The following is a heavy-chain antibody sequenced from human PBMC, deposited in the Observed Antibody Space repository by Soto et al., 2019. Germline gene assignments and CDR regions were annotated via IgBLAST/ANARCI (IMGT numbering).Heavy chain of an antibody. J-gene: IGHJ3*02. D-gene: IGHD5-18*01. CDR3: ARDRRGYSYGLDAFDI. CDR1: GFTFSSYG. Sequence: QGQLVESGGGVVQPGRSLRLSCAASGFTFSSYGMHWVRQAPGKGLEWVAVIWYDGSNKYYADSVKGRFTISRDNSKNTLYLQMNSLRAEDTAVYYCARDRRGYSYGLDAFDIWGQGTMVTVSS. CDR2: IWYDGSNK. V-gene: IGHV3-33*01.